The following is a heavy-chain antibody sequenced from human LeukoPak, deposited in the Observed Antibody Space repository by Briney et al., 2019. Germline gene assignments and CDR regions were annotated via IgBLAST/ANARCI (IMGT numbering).Heavy chain of an antibody. Sequence: GGSLRLSCSASGFTFSSYAMHWVRQAPGKGLEYVSAISSNGGSTYYADSVKGRFTISRDNSKNTLYLQMSSLRAEHTAVYYCVKDPSDCSSTSCLYYFDYWGQGTLVTVSS. V-gene: IGHV3-64D*06. CDR3: VKDPSDCSSTSCLYYFDY. D-gene: IGHD2-2*01. J-gene: IGHJ4*02. CDR2: ISSNGGST. CDR1: GFTFSSYA.